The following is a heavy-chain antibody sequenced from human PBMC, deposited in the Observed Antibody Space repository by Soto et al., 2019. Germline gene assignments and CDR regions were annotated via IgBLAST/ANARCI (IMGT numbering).Heavy chain of an antibody. CDR2: IIPILGIA. V-gene: IGHV1-69*02. Sequence: QVQLVQSGAEVQKPGSSVKVSCKASGGTFSSYTISWVRQAPGQGLEWMGRIIPILGIANYAQKFQGRVTITADKSTSTAYMELSSLRSEDTAVYYCASGGCSGGSCYSVFLYYYMDVWGKGTTVTVSS. J-gene: IGHJ6*03. CDR1: GGTFSSYT. CDR3: ASGGCSGGSCYSVFLYYYMDV. D-gene: IGHD2-15*01.